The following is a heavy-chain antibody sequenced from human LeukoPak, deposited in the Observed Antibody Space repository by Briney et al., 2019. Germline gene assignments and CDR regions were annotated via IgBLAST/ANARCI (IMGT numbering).Heavy chain of an antibody. V-gene: IGHV3-48*01. J-gene: IGHJ3*02. CDR2: ISSSSSTI. CDR3: AREDFWSGFDI. CDR1: GFTFSSYS. D-gene: IGHD3-3*01. Sequence: GGSLRLSCAAFGFTFSSYSMNWVRQAPGKGLQRVSYISSSSSTIYYAASVKGRFTISRHNAKNSLYLQMNSLRAEDTAVYYCAREDFWSGFDIWGQGTMVTVSS.